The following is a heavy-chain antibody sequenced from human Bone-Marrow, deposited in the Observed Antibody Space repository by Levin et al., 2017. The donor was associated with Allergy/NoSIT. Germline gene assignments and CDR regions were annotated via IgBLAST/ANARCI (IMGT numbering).Heavy chain of an antibody. Sequence: GESLKISCAASGFTFSSYWMSWVRQAPGKGLEWVANIKQDGSEKYYVDSVKGRFTISRDNAKNSLYLQMNSLRAEDTAVYYCARDHGRGELRYFDYQGWGWFDPWGQGTLVTVSS. J-gene: IGHJ5*02. CDR2: IKQDGSEK. V-gene: IGHV3-7*01. CDR3: ARDHGRGELRYFDYQGWGWFDP. CDR1: GFTFSSYW. D-gene: IGHD3-9*01.